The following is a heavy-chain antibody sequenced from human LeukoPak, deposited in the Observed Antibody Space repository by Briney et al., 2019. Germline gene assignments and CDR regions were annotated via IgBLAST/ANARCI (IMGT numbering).Heavy chain of an antibody. CDR2: ISWNSGSI. CDR3: AKATLRIAAAHDAFDI. V-gene: IGHV3-9*03. CDR1: GLTFDDYA. J-gene: IGHJ3*02. D-gene: IGHD6-13*01. Sequence: GGSLRLSCAASGLTFDDYAMHWVRQAPGKGLEWVSGISWNSGSIGYADPVKGRFTISRDNAKNSLYLQMNSLRAEDMALYYCAKATLRIAAAHDAFDIWGQGTVVTVSS.